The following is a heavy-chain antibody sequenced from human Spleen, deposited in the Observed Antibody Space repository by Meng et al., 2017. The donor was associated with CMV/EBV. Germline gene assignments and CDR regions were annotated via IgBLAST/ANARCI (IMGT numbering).Heavy chain of an antibody. D-gene: IGHD6-19*01. CDR3: VKGAGITVTGYFDH. CDR2: IRHSGSNT. CDR1: GFTFSNYG. J-gene: IGHJ4*02. V-gene: IGHV3-30*02. Sequence: GESLKISCVASGFTFSNYGMYWARQDPGKGLDPGKGLEWVAFIRHSGSNTYYADSVKGRFTIYRDNSKNTLYLQMNPLRDDDTAVYYCVKGAGITVTGYFDHWGQGTLVTVSS.